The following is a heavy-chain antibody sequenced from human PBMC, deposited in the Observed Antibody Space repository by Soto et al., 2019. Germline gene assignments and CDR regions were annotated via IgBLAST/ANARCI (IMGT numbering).Heavy chain of an antibody. V-gene: IGHV1-69*08. CDR1: GGTFSSYT. D-gene: IGHD2-15*01. Sequence: QVQLVQSGAEVKKPGSSVKVSCKASGGTFSSYTISWVRQAPGQGLEWMGRIIPILGIANYAQKFQGRVTITADKSTSTAYMELSSLRSEDTAGYYCARDLYCSGGSCYGWCDPWGQGTLVTVSS. J-gene: IGHJ5*02. CDR2: IIPILGIA. CDR3: ARDLYCSGGSCYGWCDP.